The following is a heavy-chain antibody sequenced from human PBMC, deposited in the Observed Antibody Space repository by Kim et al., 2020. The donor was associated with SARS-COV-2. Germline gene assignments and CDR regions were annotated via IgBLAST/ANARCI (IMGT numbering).Heavy chain of an antibody. CDR1: GGSISSSSYY. Sequence: SETLSLTCTVSGGSISSSSYYWGWIRQPPGKGLEWIGSIYYSGSTYYNPSLKSRVTISVDTSKNQFSLKLSSVTAADTAVYYCATNPDYYDSSGYYYWGQVTLVTVSS. D-gene: IGHD3-22*01. V-gene: IGHV4-39*01. CDR3: ATNPDYYDSSGYYY. CDR2: IYYSGST. J-gene: IGHJ4*02.